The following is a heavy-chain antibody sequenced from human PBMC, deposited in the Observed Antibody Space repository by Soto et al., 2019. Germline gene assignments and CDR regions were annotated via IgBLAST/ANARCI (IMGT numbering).Heavy chain of an antibody. V-gene: IGHV3-30*18. D-gene: IGHD6-6*01. CDR2: ISYDGSNN. CDR3: AKDVYSSSSGGMDV. CDR1: GFTFSSYA. J-gene: IGHJ6*02. Sequence: GGSLRLSCAGSGFTFSSYAMHWVRQAPGKGLEWVALISYDGSNNYYADSVKGRFTIPRDNSKNTLYVQMNSLRAEDTAVYYCAKDVYSSSSGGMDVWGQGTTVTVSS.